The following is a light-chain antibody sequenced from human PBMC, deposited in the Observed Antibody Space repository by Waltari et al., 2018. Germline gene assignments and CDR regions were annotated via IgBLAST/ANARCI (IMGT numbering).Light chain of an antibody. CDR1: QRISSW. J-gene: IGKJ2*01. V-gene: IGKV1-5*03. CDR3: QQYNSYLYT. CDR2: KAS. Sequence: DIQMTQSPSTLSASVGDRVTITCRASQRISSWFAWYQQKPGKAPKLLIYKASSLESGVPSRFSGSGSGTEFTLTISSLQPDDFATYYCQQYNSYLYTFGQGTKLEIK.